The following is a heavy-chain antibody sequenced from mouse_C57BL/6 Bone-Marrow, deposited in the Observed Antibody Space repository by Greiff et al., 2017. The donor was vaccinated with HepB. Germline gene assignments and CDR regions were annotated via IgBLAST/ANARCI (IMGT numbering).Heavy chain of an antibody. Sequence: EVKLMESGGDLVKPGGSLKLSCAASGFTFSSYGMSWVRQTPDKRLEWVATISSGGSYTYYPDSVKGRFTISRDNAKNTLYLQMSSLTSEDTALYYCARGGDYVGAMDYWGQGTSVTVSS. J-gene: IGHJ4*01. CDR2: ISSGGSYT. CDR1: GFTFSSYG. V-gene: IGHV5-6*01. D-gene: IGHD1-1*01. CDR3: ARGGDYVGAMDY.